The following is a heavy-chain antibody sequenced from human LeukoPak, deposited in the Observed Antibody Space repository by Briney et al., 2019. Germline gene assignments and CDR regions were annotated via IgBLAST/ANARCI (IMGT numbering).Heavy chain of an antibody. Sequence: ASVKVSCKASGYNFRDQEINWVRQASGQGLEWVGWIHPNSGKTGYAQKFQGRVSMTRTTSISTTYMELTSLTSEDTAVYYCAIGRYGCNRFFDNWGQGTQLIVSS. CDR1: GYNFRDQE. CDR3: AIGRYGCNRFFDN. J-gene: IGHJ4*02. D-gene: IGHD4-23*01. CDR2: IHPNSGKT. V-gene: IGHV1-8*01.